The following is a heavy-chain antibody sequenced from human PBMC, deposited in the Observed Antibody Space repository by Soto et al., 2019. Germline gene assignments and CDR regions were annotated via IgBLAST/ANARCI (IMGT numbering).Heavy chain of an antibody. Sequence: ASVKVSCKASGYTFTGYYMHWVRQAPGQGLEWMGWINPNSGGTNYAQKFQGWVTMTRDTSISTAYMELSRLRSDDTAVYYCARGEKAVAGSFYYYYGMDVWGQGTTVTVSS. CDR1: GYTFTGYY. J-gene: IGHJ6*02. CDR3: ARGEKAVAGSFYYYYGMDV. D-gene: IGHD6-19*01. V-gene: IGHV1-2*04. CDR2: INPNSGGT.